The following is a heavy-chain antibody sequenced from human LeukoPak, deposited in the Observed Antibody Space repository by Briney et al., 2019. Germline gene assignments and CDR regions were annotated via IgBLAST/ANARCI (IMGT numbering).Heavy chain of an antibody. J-gene: IGHJ4*02. Sequence: GGSLRLFCTASGFTFSTNWMSWVRQAPGKGLEWVASIKEDGSEKCYVDSVKGRFTISRDNAKNPLYLQMYSLRAEDTAMYYCARNENWGQGTLVTVSS. CDR1: GFTFSTNW. V-gene: IGHV3-7*05. CDR3: ARNEN. CDR2: IKEDGSEK.